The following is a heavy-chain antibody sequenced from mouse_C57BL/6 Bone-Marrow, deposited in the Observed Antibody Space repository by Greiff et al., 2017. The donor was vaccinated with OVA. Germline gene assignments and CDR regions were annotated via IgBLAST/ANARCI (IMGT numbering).Heavy chain of an antibody. V-gene: IGHV1-81*01. CDR2: IFPRSGNT. CDR3: ARSYEYDVGFAY. J-gene: IGHJ3*01. CDR1: GYTFTSYG. D-gene: IGHD2-4*01. Sequence: VQLLESGAELTRPGASVKLSCKASGYTFTSYGISWVKQRTGQGLEWIGEIFPRSGNTYYIEKFKGKATLTADTSSSTAYMELRSLTSEYSAVYFCARSYEYDVGFAYWGQGTLVTVSA.